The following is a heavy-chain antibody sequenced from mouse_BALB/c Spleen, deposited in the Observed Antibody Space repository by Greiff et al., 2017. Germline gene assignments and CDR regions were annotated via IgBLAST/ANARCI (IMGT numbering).Heavy chain of an antibody. D-gene: IGHD1-1*01. J-gene: IGHJ4*01. CDR3: ARVYYGSSYDYAMDY. CDR1: GFSLTSYG. V-gene: IGHV2-9*02. Sequence: VQRVESGPGLVAPSQSLSITCTVSGFSLTSYGVHWVRQPPGKGLEWLGVIWAGGSTNYNSALMSRLSISKDNSKSQVFLKMNSLQTDDTAMYYCARVYYGSSYDYAMDYWGQGTSVTVSS. CDR2: IWAGGST.